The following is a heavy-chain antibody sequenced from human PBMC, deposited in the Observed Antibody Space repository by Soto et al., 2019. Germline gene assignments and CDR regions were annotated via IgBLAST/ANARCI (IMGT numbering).Heavy chain of an antibody. CDR1: GFNFDYYM. CDR3: AKEGNGGSSLDS. Sequence: GGSLRLCCETSGFNFDYYMMHWVRQAPGKGPEWISLISWDGGRIDYADSIKGRFTVSRDNSKTSLYLHMHSLTSDDTAFYFCAKEGNGGSSLDSWGQGTLVTVSP. J-gene: IGHJ5*01. CDR2: ISWDGGRI. V-gene: IGHV3-43*01. D-gene: IGHD2-15*01.